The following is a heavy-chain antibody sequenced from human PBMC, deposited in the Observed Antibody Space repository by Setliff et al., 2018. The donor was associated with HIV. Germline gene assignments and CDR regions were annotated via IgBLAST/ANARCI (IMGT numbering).Heavy chain of an antibody. V-gene: IGHV4-39*01. J-gene: IGHJ4*02. CDR1: GGSISSSSYY. Sequence: SETLSLTCTVSGGSISSSSYYWDWIRQPPGKSLEWVGSIFYTGSTNYRPPLESRVIVSLDTSKNQFSLKLSSVTAADTAVYYCTRRDVTTGMDSWGPGILVTVSS. CDR3: TRRDVTTGMDS. CDR2: IFYTGST. D-gene: IGHD4-17*01.